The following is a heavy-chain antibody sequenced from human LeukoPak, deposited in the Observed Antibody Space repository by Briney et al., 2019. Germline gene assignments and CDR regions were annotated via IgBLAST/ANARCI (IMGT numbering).Heavy chain of an antibody. J-gene: IGHJ3*02. V-gene: IGHV3-11*04. CDR2: ISSSGGTT. Sequence: GRSLRLSCAVSGLTFSDYNMNWVRHAPGEGLEWLSYISSSGGTTYYADSVKGRFTISRDNIKNTLYLQMNSLRAEDTAVYYCARVVRTYGPGAFDIWGQGTMVTVSS. CDR1: GLTFSDYN. D-gene: IGHD3-10*01. CDR3: ARVVRTYGPGAFDI.